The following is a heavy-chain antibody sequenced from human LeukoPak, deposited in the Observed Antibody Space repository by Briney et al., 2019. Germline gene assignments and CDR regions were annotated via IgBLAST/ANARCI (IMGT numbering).Heavy chain of an antibody. CDR1: GYSFTTYW. CDR3: AILSYGSGSYFAN. D-gene: IGHD3-10*01. CDR2: IYPGDSDT. V-gene: IGHV5-51*01. Sequence: GESLKISCKGSGYSFTTYWIGWVRQMPGKGLELRGIIYPGDSDTRYRPSFQGQVTISADKSITTADLQWSSLKASDTAMYYCAILSYGSGSYFANWGQGTLVTVSS. J-gene: IGHJ4*02.